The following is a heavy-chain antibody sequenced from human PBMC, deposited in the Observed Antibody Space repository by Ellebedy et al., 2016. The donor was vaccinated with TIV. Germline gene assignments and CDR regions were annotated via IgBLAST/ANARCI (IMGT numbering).Heavy chain of an antibody. D-gene: IGHD6-13*01. V-gene: IGHV3-49*04. CDR1: GFTFGDYA. J-gene: IGHJ6*02. Sequence: GESLKISCTASGFTFGDYAMSWARQAPGKGLEWVSFIRSKAYGGTTEYAASVKGRFTISRDDSKSIAYLQMNSLKAEDTAVYYCTRDLTTLAAAGTGIYYYTMDVWGQGTTVTVSS. CDR3: TRDLTTLAAAGTGIYYYTMDV. CDR2: IRSKAYGGTT.